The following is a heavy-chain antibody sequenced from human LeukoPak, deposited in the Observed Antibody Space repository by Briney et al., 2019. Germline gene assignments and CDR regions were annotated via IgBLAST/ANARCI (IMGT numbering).Heavy chain of an antibody. D-gene: IGHD1-26*01. J-gene: IGHJ4*02. CDR2: ISAYNGNT. CDR3: AREGGATVEGDAFDY. V-gene: IGHV1-18*01. Sequence: ASVKVSCKASGYTFTSYGISWVRQAPGQGLEWMGWISAYNGNTNYAQKLQGRVTMTTDISTSTAYMELRSLRSDDTAVYYCAREGGATVEGDAFDYWGQGTLVTVSS. CDR1: GYTFTSYG.